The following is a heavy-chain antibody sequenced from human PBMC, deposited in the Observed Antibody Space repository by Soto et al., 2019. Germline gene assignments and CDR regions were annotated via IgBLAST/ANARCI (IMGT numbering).Heavy chain of an antibody. CDR3: ASVIGGDSEYYFDY. J-gene: IGHJ4*02. V-gene: IGHV4-59*01. D-gene: IGHD4-17*01. CDR1: GVSISSSY. Sequence: SETLSLTCTVSGVSISSSYWSWLRQSPGTGLEWIGYIYYTGTTNYNPSLKRRVTISLDTAKNQFSLNVNSLTTADTAMYFCASVIGGDSEYYFDYWGQGTLVTVSS. CDR2: IYYTGTT.